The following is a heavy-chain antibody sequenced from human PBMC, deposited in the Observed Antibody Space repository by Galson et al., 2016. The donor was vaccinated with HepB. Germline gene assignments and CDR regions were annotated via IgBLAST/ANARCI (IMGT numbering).Heavy chain of an antibody. CDR2: ISGSER. V-gene: IGHV3-7*03. D-gene: IGHD3-22*01. Sequence: SLRPSCAASGFTFSSYAMSWVRQVPGKGLEWVSGISGSERYYLDSVKGRVTISRDNAKNSLYLQMNSLRAEDTAVYYWARVEYYYERSGYSPGRFDYWGQGTLVPVAS. J-gene: IGHJ4*02. CDR1: GFTFSSYA. CDR3: ARVEYYYERSGYSPGRFDY.